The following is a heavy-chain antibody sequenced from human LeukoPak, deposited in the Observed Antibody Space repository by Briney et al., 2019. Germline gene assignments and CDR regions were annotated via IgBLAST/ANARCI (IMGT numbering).Heavy chain of an antibody. Sequence: SETLSLTCAVSGGSFSGYYWTWIRQPPGKGLEWVGEISHSGTTNYNASLKSRVTISLDTSKNQFSLKLTSVTAADTAVYYCARGEHYSNYFDSWGQGTLVTVSS. D-gene: IGHD4-11*01. CDR1: GGSFSGYY. V-gene: IGHV4-34*01. CDR2: ISHSGTT. J-gene: IGHJ4*02. CDR3: ARGEHYSNYFDS.